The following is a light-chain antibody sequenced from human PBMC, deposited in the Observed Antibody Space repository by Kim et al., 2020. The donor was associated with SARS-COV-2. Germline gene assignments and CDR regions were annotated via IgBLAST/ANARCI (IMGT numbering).Light chain of an antibody. J-gene: IGLJ2*01. CDR1: RSEIGAYTF. CDR3: SSYTSSRTLV. CDR2: DVS. V-gene: IGLV2-14*04. Sequence: GQSITTACTGTRSEIGAYTFVSWYQQHPGKAPKLIIHDVSQRPSGVSNRFSGSKSGNTASLTVSGLQAEDEADYYCSSYTSSRTLVFGGGTQLTVL.